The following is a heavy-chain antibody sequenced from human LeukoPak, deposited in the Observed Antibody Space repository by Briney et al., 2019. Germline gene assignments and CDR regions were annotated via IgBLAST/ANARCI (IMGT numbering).Heavy chain of an antibody. J-gene: IGHJ5*02. Sequence: RGSLRLSCAASRFTFSNAWMSWVGQAAGKGVEGVGRIKSKTDGGTTDYAAPVRGRFTISRDDSKNTLYLQMNSLKTDDTAVYYCSTGPTEYSSGWYWFDPWGQGTLVTVSS. CDR2: IKSKTDGGTT. V-gene: IGHV3-15*01. CDR1: RFTFSNAW. CDR3: STGPTEYSSGWYWFDP. D-gene: IGHD6-19*01.